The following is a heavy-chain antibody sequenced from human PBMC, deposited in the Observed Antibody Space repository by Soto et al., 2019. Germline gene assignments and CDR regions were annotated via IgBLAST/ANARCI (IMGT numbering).Heavy chain of an antibody. CDR1: GDSVSSITSV. CDR2: TYYRTQWYS. Sequence: SQTLSLTCAISGDSVSSITSVWNWIRQSPSRGLEWLGRTYYRTQWYSDYALSVTGRAAINPDTSKNQFSLRLNSVTPEDTAVYYCVRNTGHNLLDIWGQGTRVTVSS. CDR3: VRNTGHNLLDI. V-gene: IGHV6-1*01. J-gene: IGHJ3*02.